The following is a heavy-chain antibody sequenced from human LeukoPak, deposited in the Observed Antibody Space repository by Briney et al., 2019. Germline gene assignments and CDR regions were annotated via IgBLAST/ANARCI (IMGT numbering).Heavy chain of an antibody. CDR2: TYYRSKWYS. CDR1: GDSVSSNSAA. Sequence: SQTLSLTCAISGDSVSSNSAAWNWIRQSPSRGLEWLGRTYYRSKWYSRYALSVKSRITINPDTSKNQFSLQLNSVTPDDTAVYYCARGGSYPLDYWGQGTLVTVSP. V-gene: IGHV6-1*01. D-gene: IGHD1-26*01. CDR3: ARGGSYPLDY. J-gene: IGHJ4*02.